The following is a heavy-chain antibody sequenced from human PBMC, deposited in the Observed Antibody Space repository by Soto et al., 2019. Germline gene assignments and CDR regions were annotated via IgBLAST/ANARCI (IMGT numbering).Heavy chain of an antibody. CDR1: GYTFTGYY. Sequence: QVQLVQSGAEVKKPGASVKVSCKASGYTFTGYYMHWVRQAPGQGLEWRGWINPNSGGTNYAQKFQGWVTMTRDTSISTAYMEMSRLRSDDTAVYYCARPLVPAASDAFDIWGQGTMVTVSS. D-gene: IGHD2-2*01. CDR2: INPNSGGT. J-gene: IGHJ3*02. CDR3: ARPLVPAASDAFDI. V-gene: IGHV1-2*04.